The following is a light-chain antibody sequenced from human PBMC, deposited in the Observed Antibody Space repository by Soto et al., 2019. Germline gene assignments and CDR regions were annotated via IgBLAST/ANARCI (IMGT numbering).Light chain of an antibody. CDR1: SSNIGSNT. CDR3: AAWDDSLNGPDYV. CDR2: SNN. J-gene: IGLJ1*01. V-gene: IGLV1-44*01. Sequence: QSALTQPPSASGTPGQTVTISCSGSSSNIGSNTVNWYQQLPGTAPKLLIYSNNQRPSGVPDRFSGSKSGTSASLAISGLQSEDEADYYCAAWDDSLNGPDYVFGTGTKLTVL.